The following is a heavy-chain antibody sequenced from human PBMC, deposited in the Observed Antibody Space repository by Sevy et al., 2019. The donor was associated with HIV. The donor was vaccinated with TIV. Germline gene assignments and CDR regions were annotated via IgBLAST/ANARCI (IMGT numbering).Heavy chain of an antibody. Sequence: SETLSLTCTVSGGSISSYYWSWIRQPAGKGLEWIGRIYTSGSTNYNPSLKSRVTMSVDTSKNQFSLKLSSVTAADTAVYYCARVGYCSSTSCPNDAFDIWVQGTMVTVSS. CDR1: GGSISSYY. J-gene: IGHJ3*02. V-gene: IGHV4-4*07. CDR2: IYTSGST. D-gene: IGHD2-2*01. CDR3: ARVGYCSSTSCPNDAFDI.